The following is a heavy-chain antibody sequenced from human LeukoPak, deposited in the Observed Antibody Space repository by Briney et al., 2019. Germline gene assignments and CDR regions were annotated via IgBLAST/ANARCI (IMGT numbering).Heavy chain of an antibody. Sequence: PSETLSLTCAVYGGSFSGYYWSWIRQPPGKGLEWIGEINHSGSTNYNPSLKSRVTISVDTSKNQFSLKLSSVTAADTAVYYCARATTGWEGMSDDAFDIWGQGTMVTVSS. CDR3: ARATTGWEGMSDDAFDI. D-gene: IGHD1-26*01. J-gene: IGHJ3*02. V-gene: IGHV4-34*01. CDR1: GGSFSGYY. CDR2: INHSGST.